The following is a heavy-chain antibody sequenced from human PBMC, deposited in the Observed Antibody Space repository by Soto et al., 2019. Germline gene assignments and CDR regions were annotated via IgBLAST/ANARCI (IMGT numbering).Heavy chain of an antibody. J-gene: IGHJ3*02. D-gene: IGHD3-3*02. CDR1: FFTLDDYA. CDR2: ILLPSGSI. CDR3: AKVVLGRDGDNDAFDI. Sequence: SLTPSFSSSFFTLDDYAMHWVRQAPVKGLPPVSGILLPSGSIGYADSVKGRFTISRDNAKNSLYLQMNSLREEDTAVSYCAKVVLGRDGDNDAFDIWGQGTMVTVS. V-gene: IGHV3-9*01.